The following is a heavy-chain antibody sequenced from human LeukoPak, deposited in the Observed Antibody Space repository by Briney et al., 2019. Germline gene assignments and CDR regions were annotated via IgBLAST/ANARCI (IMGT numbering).Heavy chain of an antibody. Sequence: GGSLRLSCAASGFTFSSYAMTWVRQAPGKGLEWVSAISGSGGSTYYADSVKGRFTISRDNSKNTLYMQMNSLRAEDTAVYYCAKGSYSTEGYWGQGTLVSVSS. CDR2: ISGSGGST. J-gene: IGHJ4*02. CDR1: GFTFSSYA. CDR3: AKGSYSTEGY. D-gene: IGHD6-13*01. V-gene: IGHV3-23*01.